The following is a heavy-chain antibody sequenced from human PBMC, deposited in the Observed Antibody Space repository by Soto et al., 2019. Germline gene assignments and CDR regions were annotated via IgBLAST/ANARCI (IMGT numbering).Heavy chain of an antibody. V-gene: IGHV4-34*01. CDR3: ASAYYYYYGMDV. J-gene: IGHJ6*02. Sequence: PSETLSLTCAVYGGSFSGYYWSWIRQPPGKGLEWIGEINHSGSTNYNPSLKSRVTISVDTSKNQFSLKLSSVTAADTAVYYCASAYYYYYGMDVWGQGTTVTVSS. CDR2: INHSGST. CDR1: GGSFSGYY.